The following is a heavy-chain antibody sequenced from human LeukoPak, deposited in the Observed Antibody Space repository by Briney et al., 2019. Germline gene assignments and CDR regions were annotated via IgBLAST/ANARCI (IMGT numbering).Heavy chain of an antibody. J-gene: IGHJ5*02. Sequence: PSETLALICTVSCGSISSGGYYWSWIRQHPGKGLEWIGYIYYSGSTYYNPSLKSRVTISVDTSKNQFSLKLSSVTAADTAVYYCARINYGDYWFDPWGQGTLVIVSS. CDR3: ARINYGDYWFDP. CDR1: CGSISSGGYY. D-gene: IGHD4-17*01. V-gene: IGHV4-31*03. CDR2: IYYSGST.